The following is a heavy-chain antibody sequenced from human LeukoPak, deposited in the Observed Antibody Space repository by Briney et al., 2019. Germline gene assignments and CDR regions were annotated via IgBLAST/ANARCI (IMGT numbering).Heavy chain of an antibody. D-gene: IGHD6-13*01. Sequence: SETLSLTCAVYGGSSSGYYWSWIRQPPGKGLEWIGEINHSGSTNYNPSLKSRVTISVDTSKSQFSLKLNSVTAADTAVYYCARGVLFIAASGRSLYYFDYWGQGTLVTVSS. J-gene: IGHJ4*02. CDR2: INHSGST. CDR1: GGSSSGYY. CDR3: ARGVLFIAASGRSLYYFDY. V-gene: IGHV4-34*01.